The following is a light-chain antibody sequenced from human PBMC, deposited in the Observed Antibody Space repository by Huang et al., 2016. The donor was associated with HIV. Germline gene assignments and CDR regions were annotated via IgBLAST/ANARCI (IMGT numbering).Light chain of an antibody. J-gene: IGKJ4*01. CDR2: STA. CDR1: ENIVYP. Sequence: DIQLTQSPSSLSASVGDGITITCRVSENIVYPLSWFQQKPGQAPKALIYSTARVHAGVPSKFSGTGSGTNFTLSINGLGPEDFATYYCQQSRNLPRTYGGGTKVDI. V-gene: IGKV1-39*01. CDR3: QQSRNLPRT.